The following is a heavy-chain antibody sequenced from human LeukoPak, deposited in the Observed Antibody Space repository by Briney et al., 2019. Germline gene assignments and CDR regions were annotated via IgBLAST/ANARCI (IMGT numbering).Heavy chain of an antibody. Sequence: GGSLRLSCAASGFTFSSYGMHWVRQAPGKGLEWVAFIRYDGSNKYYADSVKGRFTISRENSKNTLYLQMNSLRAEATAVYYCAKGFVGLGYFAYWGQGPLVTVTS. J-gene: IGHJ4*02. V-gene: IGHV3-30*02. CDR1: GFTFSSYG. CDR3: AKGFVGLGYFAY. D-gene: IGHD3-16*01. CDR2: IRYDGSNK.